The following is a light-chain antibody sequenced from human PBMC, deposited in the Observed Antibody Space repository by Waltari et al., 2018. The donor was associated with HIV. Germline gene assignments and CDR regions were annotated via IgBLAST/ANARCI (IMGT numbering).Light chain of an antibody. V-gene: IGLV1-51*01. CDR3: GTWDPRLSVEV. CDR1: SSTLSTDY. CDR2: DNN. J-gene: IGLJ2*01. Sequence: QSVLKQPPSVSAAPGQTVTISCSGSSSTLSTDYVSWYQHVPGAAPKPLLYDNNKRPSGIPDRFSGSKSGPSSTLDITGLQTGDEADYYCGTWDPRLSVEVFGGGTKLTVL.